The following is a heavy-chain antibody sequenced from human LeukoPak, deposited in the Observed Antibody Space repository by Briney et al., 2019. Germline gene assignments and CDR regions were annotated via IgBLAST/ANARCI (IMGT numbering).Heavy chain of an antibody. V-gene: IGHV3-74*01. CDR1: GFTFSSYW. Sequence: PGGSLRLSCAASGFTFSSYWMHWVRQAPGKGLVLVSRINSDGSSTSYADSVKGRFTISRDNAKNTLYLQMNSLRAEDTAVYYCARRIVTYYYDSSGSLDAFDIWGQGTMVTVSS. D-gene: IGHD3-22*01. J-gene: IGHJ3*02. CDR2: INSDGSST. CDR3: ARRIVTYYYDSSGSLDAFDI.